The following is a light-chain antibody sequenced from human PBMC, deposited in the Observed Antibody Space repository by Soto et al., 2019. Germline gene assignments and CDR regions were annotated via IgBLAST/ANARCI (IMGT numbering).Light chain of an antibody. V-gene: IGKV3-20*01. Sequence: EIVLTQSPGTLSLSPGARATLSCGASQSVSNNYLAWYQRKPGQAPRLLIYGASNRATGIPDRCSGSGSGTDVTLTISRLEPEDFAVYYCQQYGSSGTFGQGTKVDIK. CDR3: QQYGSSGT. J-gene: IGKJ1*01. CDR1: QSVSNNY. CDR2: GAS.